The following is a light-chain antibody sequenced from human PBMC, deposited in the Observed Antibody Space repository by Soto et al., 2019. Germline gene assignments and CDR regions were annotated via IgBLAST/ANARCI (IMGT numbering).Light chain of an antibody. CDR2: RAS. CDR3: QQSYGTPYT. V-gene: IGKV1-39*01. Sequence: DIQMTQSPSSLSASVTDRVTITCRASQSINNNLNWYQQRLGKAPELLIYRASTLQSGVPSRFSGSGSGTDSTLTISSLEQEDFGTYYCQQSYGTPYTFGQGTKVEIK. CDR1: QSINNN. J-gene: IGKJ2*01.